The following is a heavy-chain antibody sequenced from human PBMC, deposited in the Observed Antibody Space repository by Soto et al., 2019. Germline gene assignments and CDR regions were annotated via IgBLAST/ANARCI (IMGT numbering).Heavy chain of an antibody. CDR3: AKDLVGGMDV. J-gene: IGHJ6*02. Sequence: QVQLVESGGGVVQPGRSLRLSCAASGFTFSSYGMHWVRQAPGKGLEWVAVISYDGSNKYYADSVKGRFTISRDNSKNTLYLQMNSLRAEDTAFYYCAKDLVGGMDVWGQGTTVTVSS. V-gene: IGHV3-30*18. CDR2: ISYDGSNK. CDR1: GFTFSSYG.